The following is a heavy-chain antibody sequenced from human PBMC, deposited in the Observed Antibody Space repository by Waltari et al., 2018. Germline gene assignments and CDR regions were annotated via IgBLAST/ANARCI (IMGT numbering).Heavy chain of an antibody. D-gene: IGHD4-17*01. V-gene: IGHV1-18*01. Sequence: QVQLVQSGAEVKKPGASVKVSCKASGYTFTSYGISWVRQAPGQGLEWMGWISAYNGNTNYAQKLQGIVTMTTDTSTSTAYMELRSLRSDDTAVYYCARDWRGMTTVTLFDYWGQGTLVTVSS. J-gene: IGHJ4*02. CDR2: ISAYNGNT. CDR3: ARDWRGMTTVTLFDY. CDR1: GYTFTSYG.